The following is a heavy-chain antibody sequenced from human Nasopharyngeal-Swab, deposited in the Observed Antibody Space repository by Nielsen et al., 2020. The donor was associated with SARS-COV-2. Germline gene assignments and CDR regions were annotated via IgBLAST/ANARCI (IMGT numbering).Heavy chain of an antibody. CDR3: ARSKKAPFDY. J-gene: IGHJ4*02. Sequence: WIRQPPGKGLEWIGYIYYSGSTNYNPSLKSRVTISVDTSKNQFSLKLSSVTAAGTAVYYCARSKKAPFDYWGQGTLVTVSS. CDR2: IYYSGST. V-gene: IGHV4-59*12.